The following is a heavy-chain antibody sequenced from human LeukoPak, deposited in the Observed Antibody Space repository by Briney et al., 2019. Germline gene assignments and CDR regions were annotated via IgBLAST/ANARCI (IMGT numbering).Heavy chain of an antibody. CDR2: LYSDGNK. Sequence: GGSLTLSSAASTLTLITNDTTWVRQAPGKGLEWVSVLYSDGNKKDTYSVQGRFTISRDNSKNTLYLEMNTLSPDDTAVYYCARGVEPLAANTLAYWGQGTLVTVSS. CDR1: TLTLITND. CDR3: ARGVEPLAANTLAY. V-gene: IGHV3-53*01. J-gene: IGHJ4*02. D-gene: IGHD1-14*01.